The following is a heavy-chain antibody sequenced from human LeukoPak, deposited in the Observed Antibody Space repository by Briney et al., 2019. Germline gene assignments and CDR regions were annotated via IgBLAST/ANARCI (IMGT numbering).Heavy chain of an antibody. CDR1: GFTFTTYN. Sequence: PGGSLRLSCAASGFTFTTYNMNWVRQAPGKGLEWVSYISPSGTTIYYADSVKGRFTISRDNAKNSLYLHMNSLRDEDTAVYYCASTIASAGHFFVSWGQGALVTVSS. D-gene: IGHD6-13*01. V-gene: IGHV3-48*02. CDR2: ISPSGTTI. J-gene: IGHJ4*02. CDR3: ASTIASAGHFFVS.